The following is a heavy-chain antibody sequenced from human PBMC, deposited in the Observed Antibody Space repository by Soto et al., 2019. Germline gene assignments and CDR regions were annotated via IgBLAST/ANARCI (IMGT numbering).Heavy chain of an antibody. J-gene: IGHJ5*02. CDR3: AKDRKYDILTDGDNWLDP. CDR2: IYSGGST. V-gene: IGHV3-66*02. CDR1: GFTVSSNY. D-gene: IGHD3-9*01. Sequence: PGGSLRLSCAASGFTVSSNYMSWVRQAPGKGLEWVSVIYSGGSTYYADSVKGRFTISRDNSKNTLYLQMNSLRAEDTAVYYCAKDRKYDILTDGDNWLDPWGQGTLVTVSS.